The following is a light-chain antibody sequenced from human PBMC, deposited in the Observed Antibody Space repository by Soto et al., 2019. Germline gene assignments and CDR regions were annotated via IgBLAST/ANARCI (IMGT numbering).Light chain of an antibody. V-gene: IGLV2-14*03. CDR1: SSDIGNYNY. CDR3: SSFTRSVSVV. J-gene: IGLJ2*01. Sequence: QSALTQPASVSGSPGQSITISCTGTSSDIGNYNYVSWYQQHPDKAPKLMIHDVSNRPSGVSNRFSGSKSGNTASLTISGLQAEDEADYYCSSFTRSVSVVFGGGTKLTVL. CDR2: DVS.